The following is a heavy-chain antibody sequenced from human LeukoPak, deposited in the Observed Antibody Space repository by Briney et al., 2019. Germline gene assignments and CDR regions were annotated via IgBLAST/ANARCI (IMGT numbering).Heavy chain of an antibody. CDR3: GGGSGEYGNNWFDP. V-gene: IGHV4-59*01. J-gene: IGHJ5*02. CDR1: GFSFSSYY. CDR2: IKYSGST. D-gene: IGHD4-17*01. Sequence: SETLSLTCTVSGFSFSSYYWSWIRQAPGKGLEWIGYIKYSGSTNYNPALKNRVTILVNTSDNQFSLKLSNVTAADTAADYCGGGSGEYGNNWFDPWGQGNLVTVSS.